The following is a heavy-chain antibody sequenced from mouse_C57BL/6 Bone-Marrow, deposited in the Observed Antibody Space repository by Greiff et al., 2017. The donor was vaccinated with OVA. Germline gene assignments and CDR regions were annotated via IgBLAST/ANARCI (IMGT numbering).Heavy chain of an antibody. CDR3: INWGFDY. V-gene: IGHV14-4*01. Sequence: VQLKESGAELVRPGASVKLSCTASGFNIKDDYMHWVKQRPEQGLEWIGWIDPANGDTEYASKFQGKATITADTSSNTAYLQLSSLTSEDTAVYYCINWGFDYWGQGTTLTVSS. D-gene: IGHD4-1*02. CDR2: IDPANGDT. CDR1: GFNIKDDY. J-gene: IGHJ2*01.